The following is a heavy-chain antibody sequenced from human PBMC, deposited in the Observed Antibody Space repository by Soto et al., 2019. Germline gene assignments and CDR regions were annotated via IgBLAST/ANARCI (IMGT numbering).Heavy chain of an antibody. D-gene: IGHD2-8*01. CDR3: AKCNGDIYYYYAMDV. Sequence: SCKSSGYPFTHYGMHWVRQAPGKGLEWVAVISYDGSNKYYADSVKGRFTISRDNSKNTLYLQMNSLRAEDTAVYYCAKCNGDIYYYYAMDVWGQGTTVTVSS. J-gene: IGHJ6*02. CDR2: ISYDGSNK. CDR1: GYPFTHYG. V-gene: IGHV3-30*18.